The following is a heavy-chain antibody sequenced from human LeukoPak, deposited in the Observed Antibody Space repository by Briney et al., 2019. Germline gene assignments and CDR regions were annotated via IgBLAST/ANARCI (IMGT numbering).Heavy chain of an antibody. D-gene: IGHD3-3*01. CDR1: GFTFSSYG. J-gene: IGHJ6*03. CDR3: ARDTWYDFWSGTYYYYMDV. V-gene: IGHV3-30*03. Sequence: GGSLRLSCAASGFTFSSYGMHWVRQAPGKGLEWVAVIPYDGSNKYYADSVKGRFTISRDNAKNSLYLQMNSLRAEDTAVYYCARDTWYDFWSGTYYYYMDVWGKGTTVTVSS. CDR2: IPYDGSNK.